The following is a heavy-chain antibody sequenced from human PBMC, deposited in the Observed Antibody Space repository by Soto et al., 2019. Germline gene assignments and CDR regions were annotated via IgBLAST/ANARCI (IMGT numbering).Heavy chain of an antibody. CDR2: ISGSGGST. J-gene: IGHJ6*02. CDR1: GFTFSSYA. CDR3: AKGGVIVYYGMDV. Sequence: PGGSLRLSCAASGFTFSSYAMSWVRQAPGKGLEWVSAISGSGGSTYYADSVKGRFTISRDNSKNTLHLQMNSLRAEDTAVYYCAKGGVIVYYGMDVWGQGTTVTVSS. D-gene: IGHD3-10*01. V-gene: IGHV3-23*01.